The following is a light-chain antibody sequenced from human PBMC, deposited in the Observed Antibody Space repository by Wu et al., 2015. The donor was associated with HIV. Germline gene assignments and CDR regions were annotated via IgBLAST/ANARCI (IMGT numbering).Light chain of an antibody. Sequence: EVVMTQSPATLSVSPGERVTLSCRASQSVGGDVAWYQQKPGQAPRLLIFGASTRTTAIPARFSGSGSGTEFTLTINSLQSEDFATYFCQQYSTFSHTFGQGTKVEV. CDR3: QQYSTFSHT. J-gene: IGKJ1*01. V-gene: IGKV3-15*01. CDR2: GAS. CDR1: QSVGGD.